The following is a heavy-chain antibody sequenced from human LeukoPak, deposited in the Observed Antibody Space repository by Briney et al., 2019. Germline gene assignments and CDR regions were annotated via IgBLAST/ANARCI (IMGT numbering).Heavy chain of an antibody. D-gene: IGHD3-22*01. CDR3: ARGKAMIVVGNFDY. CDR1: GFTFDDYG. J-gene: IGHJ4*02. V-gene: IGHV3-20*04. CDR2: INWNGGST. Sequence: GGSLRLSCAASGFTFDDYGMSWVRQAPGKGLEWISGINWNGGSTGYADSVKGRFTISRDNAKNSLYLQMNSLRAEDTALYYCARGKAMIVVGNFDYWGQGTLVTVSS.